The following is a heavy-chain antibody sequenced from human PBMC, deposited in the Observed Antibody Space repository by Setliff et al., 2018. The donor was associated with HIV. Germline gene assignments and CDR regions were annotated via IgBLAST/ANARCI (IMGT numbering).Heavy chain of an antibody. CDR1: GFTFSFAW. V-gene: IGHV3-15*01. D-gene: IGHD3-22*01. CDR2: IKSKTDGGTT. Sequence: PGGSLRLSCAASGFTFSFAWMSWVRQAPGKGLEWVGRIKSKTDGGTTDYAAPVKGRFTISRDDSKNTLYLQMNGLKTEDTAVYYCTTDRALGYYDSSGYYDYWGQGTLVTVSS. CDR3: TTDRALGYYDSSGYYDY. J-gene: IGHJ4*02.